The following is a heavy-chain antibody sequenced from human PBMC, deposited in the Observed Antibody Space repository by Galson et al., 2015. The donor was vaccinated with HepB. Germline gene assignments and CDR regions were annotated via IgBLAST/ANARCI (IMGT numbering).Heavy chain of an antibody. Sequence: SLRLSCAASGFTFSNYAMNWVRQAPGKGLEWVSTISDSGGSTYYADSVKGRFTISRDNSKNTLYLQMNSLRAEDTAVYYCAKDLTSYCTNGMCYTRHTPFDYWGQGTLVTVSS. CDR2: ISDSGGST. J-gene: IGHJ4*02. V-gene: IGHV3-23*01. D-gene: IGHD2-8*01. CDR1: GFTFSNYA. CDR3: AKDLTSYCTNGMCYTRHTPFDY.